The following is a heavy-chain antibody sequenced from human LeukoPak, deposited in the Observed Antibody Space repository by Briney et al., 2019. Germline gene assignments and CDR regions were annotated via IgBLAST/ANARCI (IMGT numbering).Heavy chain of an antibody. D-gene: IGHD3-22*01. V-gene: IGHV4-59*01. Sequence: PSETLSLTCTVSGGSISSYYWSWIRQPPGKGLEWIGYIYYSGSTNYNPSLKRRVTISVDTSKNQFSLKLSSVTAADTAVYYCARSDSSGYSIDYWGQGTLVTVSS. J-gene: IGHJ4*02. CDR1: GGSISSYY. CDR2: IYYSGST. CDR3: ARSDSSGYSIDY.